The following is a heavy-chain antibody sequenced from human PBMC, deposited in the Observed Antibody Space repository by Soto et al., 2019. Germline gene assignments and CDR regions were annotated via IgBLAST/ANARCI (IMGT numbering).Heavy chain of an antibody. J-gene: IGHJ6*02. Sequence: PSETLSLTCTVSGGSISSYYWSWIRQPPGKGLEWIGYIYYSGSTNYNPSLKSRVTISVDTSENQFSLKLSSVTAADTAVYYCAREGYYYDSSGYFYYYGMDVWGQGTTVTVSS. CDR1: GGSISSYY. V-gene: IGHV4-59*01. D-gene: IGHD3-22*01. CDR3: AREGYYYDSSGYFYYYGMDV. CDR2: IYYSGST.